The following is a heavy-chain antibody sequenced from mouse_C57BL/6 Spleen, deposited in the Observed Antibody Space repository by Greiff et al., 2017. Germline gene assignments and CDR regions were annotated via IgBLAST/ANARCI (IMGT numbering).Heavy chain of an antibody. CDR3: ARSDYDWFAY. D-gene: IGHD2-4*01. CDR2: INPSTGGT. J-gene: IGHJ3*01. CDR1: GYSFTGYY. Sequence: VQLQQSGPELVKPGASVKISCKASGYSFTGYYMNWVKQSPEKSLEWIGEINPSTGGTTYNQKFKAKATLTVDKSSSTAYMQLKSLTSEDSAVYYCARSDYDWFAYWGQGTLVTVSA. V-gene: IGHV1-42*01.